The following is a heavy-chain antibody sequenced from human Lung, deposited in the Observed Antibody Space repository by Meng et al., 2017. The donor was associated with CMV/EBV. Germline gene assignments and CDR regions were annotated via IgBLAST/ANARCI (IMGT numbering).Heavy chain of an antibody. CDR3: ARSPEFYQLLPGPYYYYGMDV. Sequence: SXXVSXKASGGTFSSYAISWVRQAPGQGLEWMGGIIPIFGTANYAQKFQGRVTITTDESTSTAYMELSSLRSEDTAVYYCARSPEFYQLLPGPYYYYGMDVXGQGTTVTVSS. CDR1: GGTFSSYA. D-gene: IGHD2-2*01. V-gene: IGHV1-69*05. J-gene: IGHJ6*02. CDR2: IIPIFGTA.